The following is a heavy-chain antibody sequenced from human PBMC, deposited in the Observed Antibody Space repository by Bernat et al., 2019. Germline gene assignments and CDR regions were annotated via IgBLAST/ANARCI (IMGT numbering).Heavy chain of an antibody. Sequence: VQLVESGGGVVQPGRSLRLSCAASGFTFSSYGMHWVRQAPGKGLEWVANIKQDGSEKYYVDSVKGRFTISRDNAKNSLYLQMNSLRAEDTAVYYCARVQGGSSPYYYYGMDVWGQGTTVTVSS. D-gene: IGHD2-15*01. CDR2: IKQDGSEK. CDR3: ARVQGGSSPYYYYGMDV. CDR1: GFTFSSYG. V-gene: IGHV3-7*03. J-gene: IGHJ6*02.